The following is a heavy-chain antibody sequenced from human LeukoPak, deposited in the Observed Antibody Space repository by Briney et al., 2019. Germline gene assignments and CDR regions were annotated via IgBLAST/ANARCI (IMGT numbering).Heavy chain of an antibody. CDR3: ARHLRSWDGSGWSSLWDD. CDR2: IHSGGST. Sequence: KPSETLSLTCTVSGGSMSSSSTYWGWIRQPPGKGLDWIGTIHSGGSTYYNPSLKSRVSISVDTSKNQFSLNLSSVTAADRAVYYCARHLRSWDGSGWSSLWDDWGQGTLVTVSS. J-gene: IGHJ4*02. D-gene: IGHD6-19*01. V-gene: IGHV4-39*01. CDR1: GGSMSSSSTY.